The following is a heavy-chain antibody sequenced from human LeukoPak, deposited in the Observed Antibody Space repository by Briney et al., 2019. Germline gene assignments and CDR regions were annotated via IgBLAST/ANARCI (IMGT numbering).Heavy chain of an antibody. CDR3: ATVYDSSGYQTGFDP. V-gene: IGHV1-24*01. CDR1: GYTLTELS. CDR2: FDPEDGET. Sequence: ASVKVSCKVSGYTLTELSMHWVRQAPGKGLEWMGGFDPEDGETIYAQKLQGRVTMTEDTSTDTAYMELSSLRSEDTAVYYCATVYDSSGYQTGFDPWGQGTLVTVSS. D-gene: IGHD3-22*01. J-gene: IGHJ5*02.